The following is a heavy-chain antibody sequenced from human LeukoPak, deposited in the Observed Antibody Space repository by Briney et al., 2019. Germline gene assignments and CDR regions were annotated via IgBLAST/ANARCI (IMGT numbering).Heavy chain of an antibody. D-gene: IGHD3-22*01. CDR2: ISYDGGNK. V-gene: IGHV3-30*18. J-gene: IGHJ6*02. CDR3: ANENYYDSSGYLDV. Sequence: GGSLRLSCAASGFTFSSYGMHWVRQAPGKGLGWVAVISYDGGNKYYPDSVKGRFTISRDNSKNTLYLQMNSLRAEDTAVYYCANENYYDSSGYLDVWGQGTTVTVSS. CDR1: GFTFSSYG.